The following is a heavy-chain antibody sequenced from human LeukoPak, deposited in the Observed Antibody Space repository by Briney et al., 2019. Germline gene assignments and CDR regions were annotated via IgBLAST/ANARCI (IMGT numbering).Heavy chain of an antibody. Sequence: GGSLRLSCAASGFTFSSYAMSWVRQAPGKGLEWVSAISGSGGSTYYADSVKGRFTISRDNAKNSLYLQMNSLRAEDTAVYYCAREDGSGSYYGTYFDYWGQGTLVTVSS. CDR1: GFTFSSYA. D-gene: IGHD3-10*01. J-gene: IGHJ4*02. V-gene: IGHV3-23*01. CDR2: ISGSGGST. CDR3: AREDGSGSYYGTYFDY.